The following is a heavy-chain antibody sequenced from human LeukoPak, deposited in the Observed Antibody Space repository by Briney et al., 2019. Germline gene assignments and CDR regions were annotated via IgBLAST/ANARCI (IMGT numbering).Heavy chain of an antibody. CDR2: INHSGST. D-gene: IGHD6-19*01. CDR3: ARLRLSSSGWSPNYYYYYYMDV. J-gene: IGHJ6*03. CDR1: GGSISSYY. V-gene: IGHV4-34*01. Sequence: SETLSLTCTVSGGSISSYYWSWIRQPPGKGLEWIGEINHSGSTNYNPSLKSRVTISVDTSKNQFSLKLSSVTAADTAVYYCARLRLSSSGWSPNYYYYYYMDVWGKGTTVTISS.